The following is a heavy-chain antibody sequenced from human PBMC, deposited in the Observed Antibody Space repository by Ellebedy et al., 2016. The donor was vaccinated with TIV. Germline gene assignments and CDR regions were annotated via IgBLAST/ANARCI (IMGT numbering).Heavy chain of an antibody. V-gene: IGHV7-4-1*01. CDR2: INTNSGNP. D-gene: IGHD6-13*01. J-gene: IGHJ2*01. Sequence: AASVKVSCKASGYTFASYGVNWVRQAPGQGLEWLGWINTNSGNPTYAQGFTGRFVFSLDPSVSTAYLHIRSLKAEATAIYFCSRAAAAGFFWYFDLWGRGTLVTVSS. CDR3: SRAAAAGFFWYFDL. CDR1: GYTFASYG.